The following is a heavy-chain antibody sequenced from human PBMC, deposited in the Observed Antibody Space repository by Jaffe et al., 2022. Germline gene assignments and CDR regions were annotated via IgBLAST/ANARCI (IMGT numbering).Heavy chain of an antibody. Sequence: QVQLVQSGAEVKKPGSSVKVSCKASGGTFSSYAISWVRQAPGQGLEWMGGIIPIFGTANYAQKFQGRVTITTDESTSTAYMELSSLRSEDTAVYYCARSLSNGAMALYWYFDLWGRGTLVTVSS. V-gene: IGHV1-69*05. D-gene: IGHD5-18*01. J-gene: IGHJ2*01. CDR3: ARSLSNGAMALYWYFDL. CDR1: GGTFSSYA. CDR2: IIPIFGTA.